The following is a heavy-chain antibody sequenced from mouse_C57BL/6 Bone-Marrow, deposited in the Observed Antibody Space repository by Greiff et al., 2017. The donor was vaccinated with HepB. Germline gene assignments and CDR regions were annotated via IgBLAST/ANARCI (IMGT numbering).Heavy chain of an antibody. J-gene: IGHJ3*01. CDR1: GYTFTSYG. CDR3: ARESITTVVARRVAY. Sequence: QVQLQQSGAELARPGASVKLSCKASGYTFTSYGISWVKQRTGQGLEWIGEIYPRSGNTYYNEKFKGKATLTADKSSSTAYMELRSLTSEDSAVYFCARESITTVVARRVAYWGQGTLVTVSA. D-gene: IGHD1-1*01. CDR2: IYPRSGNT. V-gene: IGHV1-81*01.